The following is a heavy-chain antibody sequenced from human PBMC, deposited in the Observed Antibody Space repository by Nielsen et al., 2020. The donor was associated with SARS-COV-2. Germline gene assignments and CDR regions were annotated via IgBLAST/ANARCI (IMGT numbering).Heavy chain of an antibody. J-gene: IGHJ4*02. CDR2: ISSSGSTI. CDR1: GFTFSDYY. D-gene: IGHD3-16*02. V-gene: IGHV3-11*04. Sequence: SLKISCAASGFTFSDYYMSWIRQAPGKGLEWVSYISSSGSTIYYADSVKGRFTISRDNSKNTLYLQMNSLRAEDTAVYYCAKEFGGNYVWGSYRSTDPFDYWGQGTLVTVSS. CDR3: AKEFGGNYVWGSYRSTDPFDY.